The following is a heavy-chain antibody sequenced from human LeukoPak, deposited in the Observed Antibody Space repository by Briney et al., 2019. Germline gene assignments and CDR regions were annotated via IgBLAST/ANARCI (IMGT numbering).Heavy chain of an antibody. CDR2: IYYSGST. CDR1: GGSISSGGYY. J-gene: IGHJ6*03. Sequence: SQTLSLTCTVSGGSISSGGYYWSWIRQHPGKGLEWIGYIYYSGSTYYNPSLKSRVTISVDTSKNQFSLKLSSVTAADTAVYYCARFPVYYYYMDAWGKGTTVTVSS. V-gene: IGHV4-31*03. CDR3: ARFPVYYYYMDA.